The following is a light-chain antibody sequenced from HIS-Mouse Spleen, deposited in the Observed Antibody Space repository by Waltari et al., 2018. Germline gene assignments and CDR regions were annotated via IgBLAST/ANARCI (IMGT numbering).Light chain of an antibody. CDR2: EGS. CDR1: SRDVGRYNL. V-gene: IGLV2-23*01. CDR3: CSYAGSSTLV. J-gene: IGLJ3*02. Sequence: QSALPQPASVSGSPGPSITISCTGTSRDVGRYNLIPWYQQHPGKAPKLMIYEGSKRPSGVSNRFSGSKSGNTASLTISGLQAEDEADYYCCSYAGSSTLVFGGGTKLTVL.